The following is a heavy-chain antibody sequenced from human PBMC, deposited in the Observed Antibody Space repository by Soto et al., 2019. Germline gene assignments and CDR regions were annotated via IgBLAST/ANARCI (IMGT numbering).Heavy chain of an antibody. CDR2: ISAYNGNT. CDR3: ARDPPYSSSWYGFFDY. Sequence: ASVKVSCKASGYTFTSYGISWVRQAPGQGLEWMGWISAYNGNTNYAQKLQGRVTMTTDTSTSTAYMELRSLRSDDTAVYYCARDPPYSSSWYGFFDYWGQGTLVTVSS. J-gene: IGHJ4*02. D-gene: IGHD6-13*01. V-gene: IGHV1-18*01. CDR1: GYTFTSYG.